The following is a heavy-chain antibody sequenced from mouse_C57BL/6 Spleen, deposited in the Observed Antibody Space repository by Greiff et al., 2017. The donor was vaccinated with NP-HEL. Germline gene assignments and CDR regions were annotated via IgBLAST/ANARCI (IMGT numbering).Heavy chain of an antibody. Sequence: QVQLKQPGAELVRPGSSVKLSCKASGYTFTSYWMHWVKQRPIQGLEWIGNIDPSDSETHYNQKFKDKATLTVDKSSSTAYMQLSSLTSEDSAVYYCARYYYGSRVYFDYWGQGTTLTVSS. D-gene: IGHD1-1*01. V-gene: IGHV1-52*01. CDR1: GYTFTSYW. J-gene: IGHJ2*01. CDR3: ARYYYGSRVYFDY. CDR2: IDPSDSET.